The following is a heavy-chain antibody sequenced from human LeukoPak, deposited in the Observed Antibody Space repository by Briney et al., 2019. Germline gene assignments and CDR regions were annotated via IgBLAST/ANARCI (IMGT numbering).Heavy chain of an antibody. D-gene: IGHD3-16*01. Sequence: PSETLSLTCTVSGDSINSNTYYWGWIRQPPGKGLEWIGSIYYSGNTFYNPSLKSRVTISIDTSKNQFSLRLSSVTAADTAVYYCASVLGGVTTFFDYWGQGTLVTVSS. V-gene: IGHV4-39*01. CDR3: ASVLGGVTTFFDY. J-gene: IGHJ4*02. CDR2: IYYSGNT. CDR1: GDSINSNTYY.